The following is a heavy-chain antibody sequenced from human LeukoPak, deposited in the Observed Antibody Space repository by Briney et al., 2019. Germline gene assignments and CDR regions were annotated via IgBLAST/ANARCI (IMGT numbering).Heavy chain of an antibody. CDR1: GGSFSSYY. CDR3: AREGSGVVPAARRNWFDP. CDR2: INHSGST. J-gene: IGHJ5*02. Sequence: SETLSLTCAVYGGSFSSYYWSWIRQPPGKGLEWIGEINHSGSTNYNPSLKSRVTISVDTSKNQFSLKLSSVTAADTAVYYCAREGSGVVPAARRNWFDPWGQGTLVTVSS. D-gene: IGHD2-2*01. V-gene: IGHV4-34*01.